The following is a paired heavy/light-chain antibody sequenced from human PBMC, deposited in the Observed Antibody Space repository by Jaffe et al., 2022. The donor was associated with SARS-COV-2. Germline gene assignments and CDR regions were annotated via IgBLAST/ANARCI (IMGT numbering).Light chain of an antibody. CDR1: QSLNNK. Sequence: EIMMTQSPATLSVSPGERATLSCRASQSLNNKLAWYQQKPGQAPRLLIYDASTRATGIPARFSGSGSGTEFTLTISSLQSEDFAVYYCQRHNDWPYTFGQGTKLEIK. CDR2: DAS. J-gene: IGKJ2*01. V-gene: IGKV3-15*01. CDR3: QRHNDWPYT.
Heavy chain of an antibody. Sequence: QVQLVESGGGLVKPGGSLRLSCAASGFTFSPYYMNWIRQTPGKGLEWVSSINSRGDIKKYADSVKGRFTISRDNAKNSLYLQMNSLRAEDTAVYYCARETYGYNEHWGQGTLVTVSS. D-gene: IGHD5-12*01. CDR2: INSRGDIK. CDR3: ARETYGYNEH. J-gene: IGHJ4*02. CDR1: GFTFSPYY. V-gene: IGHV3-11*01.